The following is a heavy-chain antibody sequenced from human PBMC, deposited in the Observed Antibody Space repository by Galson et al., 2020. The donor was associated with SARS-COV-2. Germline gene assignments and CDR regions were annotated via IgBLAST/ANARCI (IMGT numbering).Heavy chain of an antibody. J-gene: IGHJ4*02. V-gene: IGHV4-31*03. CDR2: ISSSGTT. CDR3: VRGARPATLVRGFIIAFDS. D-gene: IGHD3-10*01. CDR1: GASITSGGYC. Sequence: KASETLSLTCTVSGASITSGGYCWSWIRHFPGKGLEWIGYISSSGTTKYNPSLKSRLSISVDTSKNHFSLNLNSVTAADSAVYYCVRGARPATLVRGFIIAFDSWGQGTLATVSS.